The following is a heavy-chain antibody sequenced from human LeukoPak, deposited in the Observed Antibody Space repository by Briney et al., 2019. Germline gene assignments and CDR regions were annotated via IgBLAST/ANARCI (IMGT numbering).Heavy chain of an antibody. CDR2: IYPGDSDT. Sequence: GESLKISCKGSGYSFTSCWIGWVRQMPGKGLEWMGIIYPGDSDTRYSPSFQGQVTISADKSISTAYLQWSSLKASDTAMYYCARHSLVPSSSALDWGQGTLVTVSS. J-gene: IGHJ4*02. CDR1: GYSFTSCW. CDR3: ARHSLVPSSSALD. V-gene: IGHV5-51*01. D-gene: IGHD6-6*01.